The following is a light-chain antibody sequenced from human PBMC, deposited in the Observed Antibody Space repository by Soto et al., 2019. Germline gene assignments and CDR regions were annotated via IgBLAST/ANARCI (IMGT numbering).Light chain of an antibody. CDR2: KAS. CDR1: QRFSSW. Sequence: IQMTHSPSPLSASVRDRVTISCRASQRFSSWLAWYQQKPGKAPKLRIYKASSLESGVPSRFSGSGSGTEFTLTISSLQPDDFATYYCQQYNSYWTFGQGTKVDI. V-gene: IGKV1-5*03. J-gene: IGKJ1*01. CDR3: QQYNSYWT.